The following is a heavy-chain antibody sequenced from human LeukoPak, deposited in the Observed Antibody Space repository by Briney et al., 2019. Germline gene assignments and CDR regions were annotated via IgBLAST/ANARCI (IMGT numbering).Heavy chain of an antibody. CDR2: TYYRSQWYN. CDR1: GDSVSSKNAA. Sequence: SQTLSLTCAISGDSVSSKNAAWNWIRQSPSRGLEWLGRTYYRSQWYNDYAVSVKSRITITPDTSKNQFSLQLNSVTPEDMAVYYCARDRESSSWSTSFDYWGQGTLVTVSS. D-gene: IGHD6-13*01. CDR3: ARDRESSSWSTSFDY. J-gene: IGHJ4*02. V-gene: IGHV6-1*01.